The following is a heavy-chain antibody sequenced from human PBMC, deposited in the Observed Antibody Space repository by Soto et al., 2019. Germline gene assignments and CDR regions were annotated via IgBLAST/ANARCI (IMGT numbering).Heavy chain of an antibody. Sequence: QVQLVQSGAELKKPGSSVKVSCKAAGGTFSSYAISWVRQAPGQELEWMGGIIPIFGTAHYAQKFQGRVTIPAGEPTSKAYMELSSLRSEETALYSCARESRYFIISSRYVLPGIDYWCHGTLVTVSS. J-gene: IGHJ4*01. CDR1: GGTFSSYA. CDR3: ARESRYFIISSRYVLPGIDY. V-gene: IGHV1-69*12. D-gene: IGHD3-9*01. CDR2: IIPIFGTA.